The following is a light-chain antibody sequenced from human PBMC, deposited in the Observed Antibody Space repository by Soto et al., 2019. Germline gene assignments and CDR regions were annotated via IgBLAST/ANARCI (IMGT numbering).Light chain of an antibody. J-gene: IGLJ1*01. CDR2: EVS. Sequence: QSALTQPASVSGSPGQSITISCTGTSSDVGSYNLVSWYQQHPGKAPKLMIYEVSKRPSGVSNRFSGSKSGKTASLTISGLQVEDEADYYCCSYAGSSTARLYVFGTGTKVTVL. CDR3: CSYAGSSTARLYV. CDR1: SSDVGSYNL. V-gene: IGLV2-23*02.